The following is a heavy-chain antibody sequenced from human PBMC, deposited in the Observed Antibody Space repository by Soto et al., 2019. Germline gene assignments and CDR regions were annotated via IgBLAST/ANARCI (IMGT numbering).Heavy chain of an antibody. D-gene: IGHD3-16*01. CDR3: ARVCTGCLEGDLDGMDF. CDR2: INAGNGNT. V-gene: IGHV1-3*01. CDR1: GYTFTSYA. Sequence: GASVKVSCKASGYTFTSYAMHWVRQAPGQRLEWMGWINAGNGNTKYSQKFQGRVTITRDTSASTAYMELSSLRSEDTAVYYCARVCTGCLEGDLDGMDFWGQGTTVTVSS. J-gene: IGHJ6*02.